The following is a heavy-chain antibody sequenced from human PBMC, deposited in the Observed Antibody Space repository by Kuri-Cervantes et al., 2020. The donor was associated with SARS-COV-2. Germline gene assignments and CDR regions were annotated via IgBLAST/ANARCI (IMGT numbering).Heavy chain of an antibody. V-gene: IGHV4-39*01. CDR3: ARHAQQWLVRYFDY. D-gene: IGHD6-19*01. J-gene: IGHJ4*02. Sequence: SETLSLTCTVSGGSISGSGYYWAWIRQPPGKGLEWIGHIHYRETTYYNPSLKSRATISVDTSKNQFSLKLNSVTAADTAVYYCARHAQQWLVRYFDYWGQGTLVTVSS. CDR2: IHYRETT. CDR1: GGSISGSGYY.